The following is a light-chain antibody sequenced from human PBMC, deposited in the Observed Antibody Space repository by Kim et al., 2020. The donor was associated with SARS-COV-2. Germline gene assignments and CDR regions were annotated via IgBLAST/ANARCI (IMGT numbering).Light chain of an antibody. V-gene: IGKV3-20*01. CDR3: QQYGSSAWR. CDR2: GAS. CDR1: QSVSSSY. J-gene: IGKJ1*01. Sequence: IVLTQSPGTLSLSPGERATLSCRASQSVSSSYLAWYQQKPGQAPRLLIYGASSRATGIPDRFSGSGSGTDFTLTISRLEPEDFAVYYCQQYGSSAWRFGQGTQVDIK.